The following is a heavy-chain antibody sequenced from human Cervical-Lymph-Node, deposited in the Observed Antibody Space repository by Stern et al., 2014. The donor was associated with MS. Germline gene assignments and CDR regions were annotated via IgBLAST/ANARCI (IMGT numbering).Heavy chain of an antibody. Sequence: VQLVESGAGVKKPGESLKISCKGSGYSLTANWIAWVRQMPGKGLEWMGIIYPGDSETRSTPSFQGQVTNATDKSIIPAYLQWSSLKASDTAMYYCARDYGDYAFDYWGQGTLVTVSS. J-gene: IGHJ4*02. V-gene: IGHV5-51*01. CDR2: IYPGDSET. CDR1: GYSLTANW. D-gene: IGHD4-17*01. CDR3: ARDYGDYAFDY.